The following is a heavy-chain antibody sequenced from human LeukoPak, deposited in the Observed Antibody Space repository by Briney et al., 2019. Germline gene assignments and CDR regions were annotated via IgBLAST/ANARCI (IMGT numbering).Heavy chain of an antibody. CDR3: ARVGVGFWSGSNWFDP. V-gene: IGHV1-18*01. J-gene: IGHJ5*02. CDR1: GYTFTSYG. D-gene: IGHD3-3*01. CDR2: IIAYNGNT. Sequence: ASVKVSCKASGYTFTSYGISWLRQAPGQGLEWMGWIIAYNGNTNYAQKLQGRVTMTTDTSTSTAYMELRSLRSEDTAVYYCARVGVGFWSGSNWFDPWGQGTLVTVSS.